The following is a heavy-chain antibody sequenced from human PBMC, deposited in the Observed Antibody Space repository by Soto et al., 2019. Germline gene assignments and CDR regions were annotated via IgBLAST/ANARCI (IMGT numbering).Heavy chain of an antibody. V-gene: IGHV1-18*01. CDR1: GYTFTSYG. CDR3: ARGGDVNYYHGMDV. J-gene: IGHJ6*02. Sequence: QVQLVQSGGEVKKPGASVKPSCTASGYTFTSYGISWVRQAPGQGLEWMGWISAYNGKTNYAQNVQGRVTMTTDTSTRTAYMDLRSLRSDDTAVYYCARGGDVNYYHGMDVWGQGTTVTVSS. CDR2: ISAYNGKT. D-gene: IGHD5-12*01.